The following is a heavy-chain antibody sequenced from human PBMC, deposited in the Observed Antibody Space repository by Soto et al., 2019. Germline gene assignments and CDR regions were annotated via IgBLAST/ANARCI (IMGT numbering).Heavy chain of an antibody. D-gene: IGHD6-13*01. CDR1: GGSISSGDYY. CDR2: IYYSGST. CDR3: ARGLAVRTQLAEGDYYYYGMDV. Sequence: PSETLSLTCTVSGGSISSGDYYWSWIRQPPGKGLEWIGYIYYSGSTYYNPSLKSRVTISVDTSKNQFSLKLSSVTAADKAVYYCARGLAVRTQLAEGDYYYYGMDVWGQGTTVTVSS. J-gene: IGHJ6*02. V-gene: IGHV4-30-4*01.